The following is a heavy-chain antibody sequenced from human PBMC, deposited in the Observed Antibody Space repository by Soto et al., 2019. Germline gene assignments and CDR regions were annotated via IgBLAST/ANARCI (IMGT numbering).Heavy chain of an antibody. CDR3: AKSLGRTSPLLTGDYYYYGMDV. D-gene: IGHD2-2*01. Sequence: SVKVSCKASGGTFSSYAISWVRQAPGQGLEWMGGIIPIFGTANYAQKFQGRVTITADKSTSTAYMELSSLRSEDTAVYYCAKSLGRTSPLLTGDYYYYGMDVWGQGTTVTVSS. J-gene: IGHJ6*02. V-gene: IGHV1-69*06. CDR1: GGTFSSYA. CDR2: IIPIFGTA.